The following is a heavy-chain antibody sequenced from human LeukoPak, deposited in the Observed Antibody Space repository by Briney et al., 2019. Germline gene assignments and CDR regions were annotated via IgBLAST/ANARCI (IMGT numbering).Heavy chain of an antibody. CDR1: GYTFTGHY. V-gene: IGHV1-2*02. J-gene: IGHJ4*02. CDR3: ARAQGIAAATDY. D-gene: IGHD6-13*01. CDR2: INPNTGVT. Sequence: ASVKVSCKASGYTFTGHYMHWVRQAPGQGLEWMGWINPNTGVTNSAQTFQGRVAMTRDTSISTAYMELSSLRSDDTAVYYCARAQGIAAATDYWGQGTLVTVSS.